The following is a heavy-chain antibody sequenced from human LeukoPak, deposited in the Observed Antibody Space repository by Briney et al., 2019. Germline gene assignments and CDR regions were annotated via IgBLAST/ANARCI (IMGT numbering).Heavy chain of an antibody. CDR1: GYTFTSYY. D-gene: IGHD3-3*01. CDR3: ARGGYDFVYYYYGMDV. J-gene: IGHJ6*02. CDR2: INPSGGST. Sequence: ASVKVSCKASGYTFTSYYMHWVRQAPGQGLEWMGIINPSGGSTSYAQKFQGRVTMTRDTSTSTVYMELSRLRSDDMAVYYCARGGYDFVYYYYGMDVWGQGTTVTVSS. V-gene: IGHV1-46*01.